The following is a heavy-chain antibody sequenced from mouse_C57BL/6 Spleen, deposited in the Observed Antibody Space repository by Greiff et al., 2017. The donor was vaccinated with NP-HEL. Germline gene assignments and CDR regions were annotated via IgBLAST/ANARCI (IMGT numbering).Heavy chain of an antibody. CDR1: GFTFSDYY. Sequence: EVKLVESEGGLVQPGSSMKLSCTASGFTFSDYYMAWVRQVPEKGLEWVANINYDGSSTYYLDSLKSRFIISRDNAKNILYLQMSSLKSEDTATYYCARVDGFYFDYWGQGTTRTVSS. D-gene: IGHD2-3*01. J-gene: IGHJ2*01. CDR3: ARVDGFYFDY. V-gene: IGHV5-16*01. CDR2: INYDGSST.